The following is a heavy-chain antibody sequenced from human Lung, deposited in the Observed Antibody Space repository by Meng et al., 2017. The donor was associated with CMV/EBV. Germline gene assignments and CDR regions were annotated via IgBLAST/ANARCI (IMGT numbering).Heavy chain of an antibody. V-gene: IGHV4-34*01. J-gene: IGHJ4*02. CDR3: ARGSSSWYPKYYFDY. CDR2: INHSGST. CDR1: GGSFSGYY. D-gene: IGHD6-13*01. Sequence: SETLSLTCAVYGGSFSGYYWSWIRQPPGKGLEWIGEINHSGSTNYNPSLKSRVTISVDTSKNPFSLKLSSVTAADTAVYYCARGSSSWYPKYYFDYWGQGTLVTVSS.